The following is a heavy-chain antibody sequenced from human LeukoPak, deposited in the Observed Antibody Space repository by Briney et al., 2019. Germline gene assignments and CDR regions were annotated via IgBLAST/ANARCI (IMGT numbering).Heavy chain of an antibody. Sequence: GRSLRLSCAASGFTFSSYAMHWVRQAPGKGLEWVAVISYDGSHKYYADSVKGRFTISRDNSKNTLYLQMNSLRAEDTAVYYCARDRAAAGTTGRGYYYYYGMDVWGQGTTVTVSS. J-gene: IGHJ6*02. V-gene: IGHV3-30-3*01. CDR3: ARDRAAAGTTGRGYYYYYGMDV. CDR2: ISYDGSHK. CDR1: GFTFSSYA. D-gene: IGHD6-13*01.